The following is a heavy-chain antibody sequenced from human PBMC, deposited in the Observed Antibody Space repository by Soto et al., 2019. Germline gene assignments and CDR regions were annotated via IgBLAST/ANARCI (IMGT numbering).Heavy chain of an antibody. J-gene: IGHJ4*02. CDR2: ISAYNGNT. CDR1: GYTFTSYG. D-gene: IGHD3-3*01. Sequence: ASVKFSCKASGYTFTSYGISWVRQAPGQGLEWMGWISAYNGNTNYAQKLQGRVTMTTDTSTSTAYMELRSLRSDDTAVYYCARGVTIFGKGQRHFDYWGQGTLVTVSS. V-gene: IGHV1-18*01. CDR3: ARGVTIFGKGQRHFDY.